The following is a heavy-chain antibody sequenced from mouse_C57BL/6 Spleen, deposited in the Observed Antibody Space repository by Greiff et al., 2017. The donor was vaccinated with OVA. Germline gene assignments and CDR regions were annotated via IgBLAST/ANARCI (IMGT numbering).Heavy chain of an antibody. V-gene: IGHV5-4*01. CDR1: GFTFSSYA. Sequence: EVQLVESGGGLVKPGGSLKLSCAASGFTFSSYAMSWVRQTPEKRLEWVATISDGGSYTYYPDNVKGRFTISRDNAKNNLYLQMSHLKSEDTAMYYCARDEDYGNYLYYFDYWGQGTTLTVSS. J-gene: IGHJ2*01. CDR3: ARDEDYGNYLYYFDY. CDR2: ISDGGSYT. D-gene: IGHD2-1*01.